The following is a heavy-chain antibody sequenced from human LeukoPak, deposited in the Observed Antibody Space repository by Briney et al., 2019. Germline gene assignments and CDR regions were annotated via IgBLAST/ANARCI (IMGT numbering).Heavy chain of an antibody. V-gene: IGHV4-61*01. CDR3: ARENTPLYYDFWSGYGGGWFDP. Sequence: SGTLSLTCNVSGGSVSSGIYYWSWIRQPPGKGRGWLGYIFYSGSTNYNPPHKSRLTISVDTSKHQFSLKLSSETAADTAVYYCARENTPLYYDFWSGYGGGWFDPWGQGTLVTVSS. D-gene: IGHD3-3*01. CDR1: GGSVSSGIYY. CDR2: IFYSGST. J-gene: IGHJ5*02.